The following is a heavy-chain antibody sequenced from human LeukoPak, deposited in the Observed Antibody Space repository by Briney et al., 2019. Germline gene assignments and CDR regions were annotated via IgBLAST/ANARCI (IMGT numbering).Heavy chain of an antibody. CDR2: ISSIGSTI. V-gene: IGHV3-48*03. CDR1: GFTFSSYE. D-gene: IGHD6-6*01. J-gene: IGHJ6*03. CDR3: ARQYSSSSRTYYYYMDV. Sequence: GGSLRLSCAASGFTFSSYEMNWVRQAPGKGLEWVSYISSIGSTIYYASSVQGRFTISRDKAKNSLYLQMNSMRAEDTAVYYCARQYSSSSRTYYYYMDVWGKGTTVTVSS.